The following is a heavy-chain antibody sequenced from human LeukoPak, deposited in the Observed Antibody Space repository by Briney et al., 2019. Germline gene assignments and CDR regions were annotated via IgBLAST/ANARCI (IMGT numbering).Heavy chain of an antibody. CDR3: ARDRYFSLRYYYYYHMDV. D-gene: IGHD2/OR15-2a*01. CDR2: IYTSGST. V-gene: IGHV4-4*07. J-gene: IGHJ6*03. Sequence: SETLSLTCTVSGGSISSYYWSWIRQPAGKGLEWIGRIYTSGSTNYNPSLKSRVTMSVDTSKNQFSLKLSSVTAADTAVYYCARDRYFSLRYYYYYHMDVWGKGTTVTVSS. CDR1: GGSISSYY.